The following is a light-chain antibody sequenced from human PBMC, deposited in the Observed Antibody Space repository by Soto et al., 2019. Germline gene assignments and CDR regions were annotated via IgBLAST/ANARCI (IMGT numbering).Light chain of an antibody. CDR1: QSVSSDY. J-gene: IGKJ2*01. CDR2: GAS. V-gene: IGKV3-20*01. Sequence: EIVLTQSPGTLSLSPGERATLSCRASQSVSSDYLAWYQQKPGQATRLLIYGASSRATGIPDRFSGSGSGTDFTLTISRLEPEDFAVYYCQQYGSSPGYTFGQGTKLEIK. CDR3: QQYGSSPGYT.